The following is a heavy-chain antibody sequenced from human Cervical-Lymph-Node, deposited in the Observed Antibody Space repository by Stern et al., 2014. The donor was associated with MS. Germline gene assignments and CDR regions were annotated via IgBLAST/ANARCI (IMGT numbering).Heavy chain of an antibody. J-gene: IGHJ4*02. V-gene: IGHV3-33*01. CDR3: ASAYSSSHYYFDY. CDR2: IWYDGSNP. CDR1: GFSFSRYA. Sequence: DQLVESGGGVVQPGRSLRLSCAASGFSFSRYAMHWVRQAPGQGLEWVALIWYDGSNPNYADSVTGRFTISRDNFKNTLYLQMNSLRAEDTAVYYCASAYSSSHYYFDYWGQGTLVTVSS. D-gene: IGHD6-13*01.